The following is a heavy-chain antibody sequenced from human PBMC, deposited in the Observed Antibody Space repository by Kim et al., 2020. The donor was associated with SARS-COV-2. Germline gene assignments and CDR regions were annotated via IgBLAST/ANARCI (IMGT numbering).Heavy chain of an antibody. CDR1: GDSIISSTW. J-gene: IGHJ4*02. CDR3: AATTYGLGGIDL. D-gene: IGHD3-10*01. CDR2: IFHSGPT. Sequence: SETLSLTCAVSGDSIISSTWWSWVRQPPGKGLEWIGEIFHSGPTKYSPSLKSRLTISVDKPKNQFSLRLSSVTAADTAVYYCAATTYGLGGIDLWGQGTLVTVSS. V-gene: IGHV4-4*02.